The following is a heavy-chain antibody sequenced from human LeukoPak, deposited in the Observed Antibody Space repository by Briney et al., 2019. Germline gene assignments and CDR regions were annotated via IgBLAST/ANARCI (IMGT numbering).Heavy chain of an antibody. CDR2: IYKSGST. Sequence: MASETLSLTCTVSGGSIGWDYWSWIRQSAGKGLEGIGRIYKSGSTNYNPSFRSRVTMSVDTSKNQFSLSVTSVTAADTAVYYCAREEYFQDSNGYSYYFHSWGQGSLVTVSS. D-gene: IGHD3-22*01. CDR3: AREEYFQDSNGYSYYFHS. J-gene: IGHJ4*02. CDR1: GGSIGWDY. V-gene: IGHV4-4*07.